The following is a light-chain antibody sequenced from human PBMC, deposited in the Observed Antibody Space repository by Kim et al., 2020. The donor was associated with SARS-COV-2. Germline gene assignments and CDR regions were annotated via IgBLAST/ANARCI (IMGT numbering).Light chain of an antibody. Sequence: GRGITIACSGLYSSIGNNYVSWYQQLPGTAPKLLIYDTDKRPSGIPDRFSGSKSGTSATLGITGLQTGDEADYYCGTWDSSLGTWVFGGGTQLTVL. CDR1: YSSIGNNY. CDR2: DTD. V-gene: IGLV1-51*01. CDR3: GTWDSSLGTWV. J-gene: IGLJ3*02.